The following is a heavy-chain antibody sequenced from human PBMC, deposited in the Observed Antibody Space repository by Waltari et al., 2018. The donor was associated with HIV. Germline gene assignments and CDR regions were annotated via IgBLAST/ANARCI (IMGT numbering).Heavy chain of an antibody. CDR2: IYTSGST. CDR3: ARGVTGWYFDL. D-gene: IGHD2-21*02. J-gene: IGHJ2*01. Sequence: QVQLQESGPGLVKPSQTLSLTCTVSGGSISSGSYYWSWIRQPAGKGLEWIGRIYTSGSTNYNPSLKSRVTISVDTSKNKFSLKLSSVTAADTAVYYCARGVTGWYFDLWGRGTLVTVSS. CDR1: GGSISSGSYY. V-gene: IGHV4-61*02.